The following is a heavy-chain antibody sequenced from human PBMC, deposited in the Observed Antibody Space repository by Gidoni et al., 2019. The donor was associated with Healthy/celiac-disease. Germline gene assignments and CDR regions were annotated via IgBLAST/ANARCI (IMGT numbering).Heavy chain of an antibody. J-gene: IGHJ4*02. V-gene: IGHV3-23*01. CDR3: AKDRDVVVPAALLLLDY. CDR1: GFTFSSYA. Sequence: EVQLLESGGGLVQPGGSLRLSCAASGFTFSSYAMSWVRQAPGKGLEWVSAISGSGGSTYYADSVKGRFTISRDNSKNTLYLQMNSLRAEDTAVYYCAKDRDVVVPAALLLLDYWGQGTLVTVSS. D-gene: IGHD2-2*01. CDR2: ISGSGGST.